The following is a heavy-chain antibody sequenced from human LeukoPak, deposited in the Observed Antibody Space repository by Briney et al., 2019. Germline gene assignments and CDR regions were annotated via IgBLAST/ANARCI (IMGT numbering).Heavy chain of an antibody. Sequence: GGSLRLSCAASGFTFSDYYMSWIRQAPGKGLEWVSYISSSGSTIYYADSVKGRFTISRDNSKNTLYLQMNSLRAEDTAVYYCAKVALEVTYYYDSSGYYWGIFDYWGQGTLVTVPS. CDR2: ISSSGSTI. CDR1: GFTFSDYY. J-gene: IGHJ4*02. CDR3: AKVALEVTYYYDSSGYYWGIFDY. V-gene: IGHV3-11*01. D-gene: IGHD3-22*01.